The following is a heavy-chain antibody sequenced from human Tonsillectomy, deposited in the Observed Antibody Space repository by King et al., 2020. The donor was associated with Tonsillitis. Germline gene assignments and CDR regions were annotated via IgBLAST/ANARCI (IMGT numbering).Heavy chain of an antibody. D-gene: IGHD3-22*01. CDR1: GFTFSSYA. CDR3: ARLKYYYDSSGVPLGGLDY. Sequence: VQLVESGGGLVQPGGSLRLSCAASGFTFSSYAMHWVRQAPGKGLEYVSAISSNGGSTYYANSVKGRFTISRDNSKNTLYLQMGSLRAEDMAVYYCARLKYYYDSSGVPLGGLDYWGQGTLVTVSS. J-gene: IGHJ4*02. V-gene: IGHV3-64*01. CDR2: ISSNGGST.